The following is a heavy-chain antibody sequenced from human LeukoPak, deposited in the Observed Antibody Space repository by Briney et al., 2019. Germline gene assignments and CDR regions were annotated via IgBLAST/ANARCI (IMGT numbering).Heavy chain of an antibody. Sequence: GGSLRLSCAASGFTFSSYSMNWVRQAPGKGLEWVSSISSSSSYIYYADSVKGRFTISRDNAKNSLYLQMNSLRAEDTAVYYCARDGYYCNGGSCRLDAFDIWGQGTMVTVSS. CDR1: GFTFSSYS. J-gene: IGHJ3*02. CDR2: ISSSSSYI. D-gene: IGHD2-15*01. CDR3: ARDGYYCNGGSCRLDAFDI. V-gene: IGHV3-21*01.